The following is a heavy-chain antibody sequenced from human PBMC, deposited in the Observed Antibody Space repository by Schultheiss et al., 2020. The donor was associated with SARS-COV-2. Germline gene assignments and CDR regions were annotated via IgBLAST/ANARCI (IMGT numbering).Heavy chain of an antibody. CDR2: IYWNDDK. Sequence: SGPTLVKPTQTLTLTCTFSGFSLSTSGVGVGWIRQPPGKALEWLALIYWNDDKRYSPSLKSRLTITKDTSKNQVVLTMTNMDPVDTATYYCARTSTVTLRDAFDIWGQGTMVTVSS. CDR1: GFSLSTSGVG. D-gene: IGHD4-17*01. CDR3: ARTSTVTLRDAFDI. J-gene: IGHJ3*02. V-gene: IGHV2-5*01.